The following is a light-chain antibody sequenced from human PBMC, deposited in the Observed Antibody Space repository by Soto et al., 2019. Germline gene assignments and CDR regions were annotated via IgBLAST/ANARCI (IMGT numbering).Light chain of an antibody. CDR2: GAS. Sequence: EIVLTQSPGTLSLSPGERATLSCRASQSVSNNYLAWYQQKPGQAPRLLIYGASSRATGIPDRFSGSGSGTDFTLTISSLEPEDFAVYYCQQYGSLSWTFGQGTKVDIK. CDR3: QQYGSLSWT. J-gene: IGKJ1*01. CDR1: QSVSNNY. V-gene: IGKV3-20*01.